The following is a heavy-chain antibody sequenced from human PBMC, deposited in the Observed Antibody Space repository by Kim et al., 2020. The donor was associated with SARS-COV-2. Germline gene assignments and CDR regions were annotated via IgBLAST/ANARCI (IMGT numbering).Heavy chain of an antibody. Sequence: YNPSLKSRVTISVDTSKNQFSLKLSSVTAADTAVYYCASISGRYSDSFDYWGQGTLVTVSS. J-gene: IGHJ4*02. D-gene: IGHD3-3*01. CDR3: ASISGRYSDSFDY. V-gene: IGHV4-59*01.